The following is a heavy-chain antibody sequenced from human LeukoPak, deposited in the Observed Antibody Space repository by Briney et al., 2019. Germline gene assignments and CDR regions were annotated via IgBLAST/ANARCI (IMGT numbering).Heavy chain of an antibody. V-gene: IGHV4-31*03. Sequence: SETLSLTCTVSGGSISSGGYYWSWIRQHPGKGLEWIGYIYYSGSTYFNPSLKSRVTISVDTSKNQFSLKLSSVTAADTAVYYRGRGRSGIAAGELWFDPWGQGTLVTVSS. CDR1: GGSISSGGYY. CDR3: GRGRSGIAAGELWFDP. D-gene: IGHD6-13*01. CDR2: IYYSGST. J-gene: IGHJ5*02.